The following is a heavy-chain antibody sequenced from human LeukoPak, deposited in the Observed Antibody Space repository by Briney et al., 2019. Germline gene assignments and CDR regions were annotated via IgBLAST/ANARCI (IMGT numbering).Heavy chain of an antibody. CDR2: ISGSGDNT. CDR1: GFTFSCYG. Sequence: GGSLRLSCAASGFTFSCYGMSWVRQVPGKGVEWVSGISGSGDNTYYADSVKGRFTISRDNSKKMLYLQMNSLRLEDTAVYYCAKDRVVRRIMGAFDPWGQGTLVTVSS. CDR3: AKDRVVRRIMGAFDP. D-gene: IGHD3-10*01. V-gene: IGHV3-23*01. J-gene: IGHJ5*02.